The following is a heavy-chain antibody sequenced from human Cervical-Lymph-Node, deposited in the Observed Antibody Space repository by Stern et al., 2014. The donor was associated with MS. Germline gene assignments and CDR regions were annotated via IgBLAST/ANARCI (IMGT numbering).Heavy chain of an antibody. J-gene: IGHJ4*02. CDR3: ARDYSALDS. D-gene: IGHD2-15*01. V-gene: IGHV1-69*06. Sequence: VQLVESGAEMKKPGSSLKVSCKASGGTFGNYGITWVRQAPGQGLEWMGGIILILATANYAQQFQGRVTMTADKSTSTAYMELSSLTSEDTAIYYCARDYSALDSWGQGTLVTVSS. CDR1: GGTFGNYG. CDR2: IILILATA.